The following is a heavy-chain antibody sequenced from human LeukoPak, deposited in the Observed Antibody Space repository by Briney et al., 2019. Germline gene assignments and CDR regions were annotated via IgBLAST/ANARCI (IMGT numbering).Heavy chain of an antibody. V-gene: IGHV3-23*01. J-gene: IGHJ4*02. CDR2: ISGSGGGT. CDR1: GITLSNYG. CDR3: AKRGIVIRAVILIGFHKEAHYFDY. D-gene: IGHD3-10*01. Sequence: GGSLRLSCVVSGITLSNYGMSWVRQAPGKGLEWVSGISGSGGGTNYADSVKGRFTIFRDNSKNTLYLQMNSLRAEDTAVYFCAKRGIVIRAVILIGFHKEAHYFDYWGQGTLVTVSS.